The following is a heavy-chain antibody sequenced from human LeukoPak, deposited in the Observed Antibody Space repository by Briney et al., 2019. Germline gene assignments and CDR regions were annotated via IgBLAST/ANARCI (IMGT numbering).Heavy chain of an antibody. CDR1: GGSFSGYY. V-gene: IGHV4-34*01. CDR2: INHSGST. Sequence: NPSETLSLTCAVYGGSFSGYYWSWIRQPPGKGLEWIGEINHSGSTNYNPSLESRVTISVDTSKNQFSLKLSSVTAADTAMYYCARGWLWPGMDVWGQGTTVTVSS. J-gene: IGHJ6*02. D-gene: IGHD5-18*01. CDR3: ARGWLWPGMDV.